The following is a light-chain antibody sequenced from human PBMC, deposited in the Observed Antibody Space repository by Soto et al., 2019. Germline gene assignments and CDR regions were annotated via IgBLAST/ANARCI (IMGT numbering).Light chain of an antibody. CDR2: EVS. CDR3: SSYSRSTAYV. J-gene: IGLJ1*01. CDR1: SSDVGGYKY. Sequence: QSALTQPASVSGSPGQSITISCTGTSSDVGGYKYVSWHQLHPGKAPKLIIYEVSNRPSGVSNRFPGSKSGNTASLTISGLQAEDEADYYCSSYSRSTAYVFGTGTKVTVL. V-gene: IGLV2-14*01.